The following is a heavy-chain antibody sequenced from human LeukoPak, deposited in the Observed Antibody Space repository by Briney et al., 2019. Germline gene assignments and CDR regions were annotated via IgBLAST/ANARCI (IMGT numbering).Heavy chain of an antibody. CDR2: IYYRGDT. CDR1: GDSVGSSY. J-gene: IGHJ5*02. CDR3: TKNAGRGRPSDL. Sequence: PSETLSLTCTVSGDSVGSSYWSWVRQPPGKGLEWLAYIYYRGDTNYNPSLKSRLTISLDMSRNQVSLKLLSVTAADTAVYYCTKNAGRGRPSDLWGQGILVTVSS. V-gene: IGHV4-59*02. D-gene: IGHD2-15*01.